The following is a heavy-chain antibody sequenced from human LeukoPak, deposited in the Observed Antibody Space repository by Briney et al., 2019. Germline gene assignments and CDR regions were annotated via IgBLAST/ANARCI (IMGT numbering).Heavy chain of an antibody. CDR1: GGSISSGSYY. Sequence: SETLSLTCTVSGGSISSGSYYWSWIRQPAGKGLEWIGRIYTSGSTNYNPSLKSRVTISVDTSKNQFSLKLSSVTAADTAVHYCARSARNIQRSHSSSWYWGYCYYMDVWGKGTTVTVSS. V-gene: IGHV4-61*02. CDR2: IYTSGST. CDR3: ARSARNIQRSHSSSWYWGYCYYMDV. D-gene: IGHD6-13*01. J-gene: IGHJ6*03.